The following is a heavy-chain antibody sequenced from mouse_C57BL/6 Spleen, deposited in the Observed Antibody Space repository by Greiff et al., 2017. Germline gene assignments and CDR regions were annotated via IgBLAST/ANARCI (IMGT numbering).Heavy chain of an antibody. CDR1: GYTFTSYW. CDR3: ARGPDYYDYAMDY. Sequence: VQLQQPGAELVKPGASVKLSCKASGYTFTSYWMHWVKQRPGRGLEWFGRIDPHSGGTTYNEKFKSKATLTVDKPSSPAYLQLSSLTSEDSAVYYCARGPDYYDYAMDYWGQGTSVTVSS. V-gene: IGHV1-72*01. J-gene: IGHJ4*01. CDR2: IDPHSGGT. D-gene: IGHD1-1*01.